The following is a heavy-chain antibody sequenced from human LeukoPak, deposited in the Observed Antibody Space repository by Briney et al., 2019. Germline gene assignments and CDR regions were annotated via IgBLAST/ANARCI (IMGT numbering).Heavy chain of an antibody. CDR3: ARDRGYCSSIRCYYYFDY. J-gene: IGHJ4*02. Sequence: PSETLSLTCTVSGGSMSSYYWSWIRQPAGKGLEWIGRIYSSGSTNYNPSLKSRVTMSVDTSKNQFSLKLTSVTDADTAVYYCARDRGYCSSIRCYYYFDYWGQGPCSPSPQ. CDR1: GGSMSSYY. V-gene: IGHV4-4*07. CDR2: IYSSGST. D-gene: IGHD2-2*01.